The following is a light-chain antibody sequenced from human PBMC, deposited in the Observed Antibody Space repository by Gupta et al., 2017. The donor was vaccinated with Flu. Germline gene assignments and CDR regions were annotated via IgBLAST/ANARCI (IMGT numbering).Light chain of an antibody. V-gene: IGKV1-5*03. Sequence: PFTLSASVGERVSITCRASQSVRTWLAWYQPKPGKVPKLLISKASILESGVPSRFNGSGSGTEFTLTISGLQPDDFATYYCQQDDTYSWTFGQGTKVEIK. CDR1: QSVRTW. CDR2: KAS. CDR3: QQDDTYSWT. J-gene: IGKJ1*01.